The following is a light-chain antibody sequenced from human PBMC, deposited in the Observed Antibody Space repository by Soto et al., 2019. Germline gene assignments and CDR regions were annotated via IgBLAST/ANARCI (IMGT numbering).Light chain of an antibody. CDR1: QSISSW. J-gene: IGKJ1*01. Sequence: IPMTQSPSTLPPSVGDRVTITCQASQSISSWLAWYQQKPGKVPKLLIYAASTLQSGVPSRFSGSGSGTDFTLTISSLQPEDVATYYCQKYNSAPWTFGQGTKVDIK. CDR2: AAS. V-gene: IGKV1-27*01. CDR3: QKYNSAPWT.